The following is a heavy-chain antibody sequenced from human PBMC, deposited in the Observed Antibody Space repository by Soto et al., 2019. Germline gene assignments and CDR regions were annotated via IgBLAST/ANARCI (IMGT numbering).Heavy chain of an antibody. CDR2: ISGSGIST. Sequence: DVQLLESGGGLVQPGGSLGLSCAASGFTFRSYAMSWVRQAPGKGLEWVSGISGSGISTHYADSVKGRFTVSRDNSKTTLYLQMNSLRAEDTAVYNCAKEPVGPDWYFDLWGRGTLVTVSS. J-gene: IGHJ2*01. CDR1: GFTFRSYA. V-gene: IGHV3-23*01. CDR3: AKEPVGPDWYFDL.